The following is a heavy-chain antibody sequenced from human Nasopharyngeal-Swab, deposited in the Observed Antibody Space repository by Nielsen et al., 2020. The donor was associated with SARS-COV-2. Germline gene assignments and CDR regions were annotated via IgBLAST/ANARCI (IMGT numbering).Heavy chain of an antibody. CDR1: GFTFSSYA. V-gene: IGHV3-23*01. D-gene: IGHD5-24*01. Sequence: GGSLRLSCAASGFTFSSYAMSWVRQAPGKGLEWVSAISGSGGSTYYADSVKGRFTISRDNSKNTLYLQMNSLRAEGTAVYYCAKDYNSVGLGSNKIYYMDVWGKGTTVTVSS. J-gene: IGHJ6*03. CDR2: ISGSGGST. CDR3: AKDYNSVGLGSNKIYYMDV.